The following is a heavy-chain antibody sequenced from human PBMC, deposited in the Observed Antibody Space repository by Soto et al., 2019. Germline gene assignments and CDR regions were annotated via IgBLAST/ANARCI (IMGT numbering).Heavy chain of an antibody. J-gene: IGHJ6*04. CDR2: ISWTRSTI. CDR3: AKTLQDEGYSSYGLDA. CDR1: GFTFDDYA. D-gene: IGHD1-1*01. Sequence: EVQLVESGGGLVQPGRSLRLSCAASGFTFDDYAMHWVRQAPGKGVEWVSGISWTRSTIDYADSVKGRFTVYRDNVKNSLYLQMNSLRTEATALYYSAKTLQDEGYSSYGLDAGGEGTTVTVSS. V-gene: IGHV3-9*01.